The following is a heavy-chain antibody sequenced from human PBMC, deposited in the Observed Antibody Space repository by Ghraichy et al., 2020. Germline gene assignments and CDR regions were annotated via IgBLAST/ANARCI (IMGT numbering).Heavy chain of an antibody. D-gene: IGHD2-15*01. CDR2: IYYSGST. Sequence: SQTLSLTCTVSGGTIKSYYWSWIRQPPGKGLEWIGYIYYSGSTNYNPSLKSRVTISVDTSKNQFSLKLSSVTAADTAVYYCARQGPYCNGGRCYSSGGATDYWGQGTLVTVSS. CDR1: GGTIKSYY. V-gene: IGHV4-59*08. J-gene: IGHJ4*02. CDR3: ARQGPYCNGGRCYSSGGATDY.